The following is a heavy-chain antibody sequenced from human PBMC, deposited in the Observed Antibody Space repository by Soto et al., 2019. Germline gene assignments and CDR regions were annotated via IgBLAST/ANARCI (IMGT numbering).Heavy chain of an antibody. Sequence: EVQLLESGGGLVQPGGSLRLSCAASGFTFSSYAMSWVRQAPGKGLEWVSAISGSGGSTYYADSVKGRFTISRDNSKNTLYLHMNRLRAEDTAVYYCAKVEGTYDYIWGSYRHFDYWGQGTLVTVSS. CDR3: AKVEGTYDYIWGSYRHFDY. D-gene: IGHD3-16*02. J-gene: IGHJ4*02. CDR2: ISGSGGST. V-gene: IGHV3-23*01. CDR1: GFTFSSYA.